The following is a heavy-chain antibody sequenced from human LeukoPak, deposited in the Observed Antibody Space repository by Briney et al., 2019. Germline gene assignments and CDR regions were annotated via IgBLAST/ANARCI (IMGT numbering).Heavy chain of an antibody. CDR1: GGSISSYY. D-gene: IGHD3-10*01. CDR2: IYTSGST. V-gene: IGHV4-4*07. J-gene: IGHJ4*02. CDR3: ARELMVRRLSFDY. Sequence: SETLSFTCTVSGGSISSYYWSWIRQPAGKGLEWIGRIYTSGSTNYNPSLKSRVTMSVDTSKNQFSLKLSSVTAAVTGVYYCARELMVRRLSFDYWGQGTLVTVSS.